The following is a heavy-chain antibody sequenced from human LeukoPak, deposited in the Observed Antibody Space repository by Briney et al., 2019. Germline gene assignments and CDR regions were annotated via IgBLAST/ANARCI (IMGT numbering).Heavy chain of an antibody. J-gene: IGHJ5*02. D-gene: IGHD3-9*01. Sequence: ASVKVSCKASGYAFTGYYMHWVRQAPGQGLEWMGWINPSSGGTNYAQKFHGRVTMTRDTSISTVYMELSRLRSDDTAVYYCARAHPPYYDILTGYARNWFDPWGQGTLVTVSS. V-gene: IGHV1-2*02. CDR2: INPSSGGT. CDR1: GYAFTGYY. CDR3: ARAHPPYYDILTGYARNWFDP.